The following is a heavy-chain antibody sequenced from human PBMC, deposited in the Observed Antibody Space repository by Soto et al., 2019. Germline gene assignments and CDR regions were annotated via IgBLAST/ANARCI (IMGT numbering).Heavy chain of an antibody. D-gene: IGHD1-1*01. Sequence: QVQLQQWGAGLLKPSETLSLSCAVYGASFSGYYWDWIRQSPGKGLEWIGEINQSGSTNYSPSLKTRVTVSVDTSKKQISPRLSSVTAAGTAVYYCARRFSGTGRYFDYWGQGTLVTVSS. CDR1: GASFSGYY. V-gene: IGHV4-34*02. CDR2: INQSGST. CDR3: ARRFSGTGRYFDY. J-gene: IGHJ4*02.